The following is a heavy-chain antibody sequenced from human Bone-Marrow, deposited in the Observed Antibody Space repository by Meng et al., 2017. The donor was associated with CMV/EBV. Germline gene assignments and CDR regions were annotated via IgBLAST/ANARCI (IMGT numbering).Heavy chain of an antibody. J-gene: IGHJ6*02. V-gene: IGHV3-30*02. Sequence: GESLKIYCAASGFTFSSYAMHWVRQAPGKGLEWVANIRFDGTNKYHADSVKGRFTISRDNSKNTLYLQMNSLRAEDTAVYYCAKRGDSSGTYAMDVWGQGTTVTVSS. CDR3: AKRGDSSGTYAMDV. CDR2: IRFDGTNK. D-gene: IGHD3-22*01. CDR1: GFTFSSYA.